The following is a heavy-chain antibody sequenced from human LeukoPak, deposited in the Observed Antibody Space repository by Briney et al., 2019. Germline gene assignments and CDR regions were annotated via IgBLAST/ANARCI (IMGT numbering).Heavy chain of an antibody. CDR3: TSLNSDYSNYSP. CDR2: IRSKAYGGTT. J-gene: IGHJ4*02. Sequence: GGSLRLSCAASGFTFSSYGMTWVRQAPGKGLEWVGFIRSKAYGGTTEYAASVKGRFTFSRDDSKRIAYLQMNSLKTEDTAVYYCTSLNSDYSNYSPWGQGTLVTVSS. V-gene: IGHV3-49*04. D-gene: IGHD4-11*01. CDR1: GFTFSSYG.